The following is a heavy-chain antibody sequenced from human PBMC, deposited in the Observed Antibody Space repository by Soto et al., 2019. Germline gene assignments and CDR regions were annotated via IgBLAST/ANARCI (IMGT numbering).Heavy chain of an antibody. CDR2: VYYTGST. CDR3: ARTVLGPDLLADSFVDYYYYMDV. D-gene: IGHD3-9*01. CDR1: GGSISNFY. V-gene: IGHV4-59*08. Sequence: SETLSLTCTVSGGSISNFYWSWIRQPPGKGLEWIGYVYYTGSTSYNPSLKRRVTFSADSSRGQFSRRLNSVTAADTAVYYCARTVLGPDLLADSFVDYYYYMDVWGQGTTVTVSS. J-gene: IGHJ6*03.